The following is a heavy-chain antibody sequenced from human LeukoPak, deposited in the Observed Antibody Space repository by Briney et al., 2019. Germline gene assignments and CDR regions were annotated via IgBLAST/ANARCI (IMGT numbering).Heavy chain of an antibody. CDR2: IYSSGNT. Sequence: PSETLSLTCSVSVGSISSYYWSWIRQPPGKGLEWIGYIYSSGNTNYNPSLKSRVTISVDTSKNQFSLQLSSVTAADTAVYYCARSGTLTGYLYWGQGTLVTVSS. J-gene: IGHJ4*02. CDR1: VGSISSYY. CDR3: ARSGTLTGYLY. V-gene: IGHV4-59*01. D-gene: IGHD3-9*01.